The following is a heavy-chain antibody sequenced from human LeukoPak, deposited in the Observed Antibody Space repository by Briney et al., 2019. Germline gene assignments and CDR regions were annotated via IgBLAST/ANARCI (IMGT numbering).Heavy chain of an antibody. CDR3: ATSAMVKIALDY. J-gene: IGHJ4*02. CDR1: GFTFSSYE. CDR2: ISSGGGTI. D-gene: IGHD5-18*01. V-gene: IGHV3-48*03. Sequence: GGSLRLSCAASGFTFSSYEMNWVRQAPGKGLEWVSYISSGGGTIYYADSVKGRFTISRDNAKNSLYLQMSSLSAEDTAVYYCATSAMVKIALDYWGQGTLVTVSS.